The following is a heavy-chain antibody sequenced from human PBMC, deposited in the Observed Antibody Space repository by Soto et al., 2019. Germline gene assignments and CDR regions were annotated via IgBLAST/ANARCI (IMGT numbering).Heavy chain of an antibody. Sequence: PGGSLRLSCAASGFAFSSYGMHWVRQAPGMGLEWVALISNDGSNKYYADSVKGRFTISRDNSKNTLYLRMNSLRAEDTAVYYCAKDPGGLDVWGQGTTVTFSS. D-gene: IGHD7-27*01. CDR1: GFAFSSYG. CDR3: AKDPGGLDV. CDR2: ISNDGSNK. J-gene: IGHJ6*02. V-gene: IGHV3-30*18.